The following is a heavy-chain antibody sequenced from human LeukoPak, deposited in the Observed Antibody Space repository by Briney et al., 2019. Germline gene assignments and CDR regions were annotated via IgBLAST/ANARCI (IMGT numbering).Heavy chain of an antibody. CDR2: IYYSGST. Sequence: SETLSLTCTVSGGSMSSYYWNWIRQPPGKGLEWIGYIYYSGSTNYNPSLKSRVTISVDTSKNQFSLKLSSVTAADTAVYYCARGNYYDSRTYYRAFDIWGQGTMVTVSS. CDR1: GGSMSSYY. D-gene: IGHD3-22*01. V-gene: IGHV4-59*01. J-gene: IGHJ3*02. CDR3: ARGNYYDSRTYYRAFDI.